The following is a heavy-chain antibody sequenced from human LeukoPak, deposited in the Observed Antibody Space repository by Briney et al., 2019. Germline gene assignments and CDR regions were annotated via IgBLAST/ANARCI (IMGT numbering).Heavy chain of an antibody. Sequence: GRSLRLSCAASGFTFSDYNMHWVRQAPGKGLEWVSVLYSGDATYYADSVKGRFTISRDNAKNSLYLQMNSLRAEDTAIYYCAREQAAGTIDYWGQGTLVTVSS. CDR1: GFTFSDYN. D-gene: IGHD6-13*01. CDR3: AREQAAGTIDY. J-gene: IGHJ4*02. CDR2: LYSGDAT. V-gene: IGHV3-69-1*02.